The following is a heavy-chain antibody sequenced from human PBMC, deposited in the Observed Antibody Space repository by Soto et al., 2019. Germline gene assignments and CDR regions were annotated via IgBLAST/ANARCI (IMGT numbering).Heavy chain of an antibody. CDR3: ASGYSYAQEHYYGMDV. D-gene: IGHD5-18*01. CDR1: GGSISSGGYY. V-gene: IGHV4-31*03. Sequence: QVQLQESGPGLVKPSQTLSLTCTVSGGSISSGGYYWSWIRQHPGKGLEWIGYIDYSGSTYYNPSLKSRVTISVDTSKNQFSLKLSSVTAADTAVYYCASGYSYAQEHYYGMDVWGQGTTVTVSS. J-gene: IGHJ6*02. CDR2: IDYSGST.